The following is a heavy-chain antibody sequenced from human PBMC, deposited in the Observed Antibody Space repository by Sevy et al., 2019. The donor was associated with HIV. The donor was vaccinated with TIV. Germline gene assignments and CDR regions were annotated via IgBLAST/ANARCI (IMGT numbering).Heavy chain of an antibody. D-gene: IGHD3-16*02. CDR1: GFTFSSYG. V-gene: IGHV3-30*02. CDR3: AKDLADYIWGSYSYTFDAFDI. J-gene: IGHJ3*02. Sequence: GGSLRLSCAASGFTFSSYGMHWVRQAPGKGLEWVAFIRYDGSNKYYADSVKGRFTISRDNSKNTLYLQMNSLRAEDTAVYYCAKDLADYIWGSYSYTFDAFDIWGQGTMVTVSS. CDR2: IRYDGSNK.